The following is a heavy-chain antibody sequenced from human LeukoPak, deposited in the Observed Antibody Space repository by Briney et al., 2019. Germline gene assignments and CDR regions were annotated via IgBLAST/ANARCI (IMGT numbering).Heavy chain of an antibody. V-gene: IGHV4-4*07. CDR2: MSITENT. J-gene: IGHJ4*02. D-gene: IGHD3-10*01. CDR1: GASVTDYY. Sequence: SETLSLTCTVSGASVTDYYWTWIRQPAGKGLEWIGRMSITENTYYSPSLESRVTISVDGSRNQFSLNLTSLTAADTAVYYCARLEGSGAPVYWGQGIRVTVSS. CDR3: ARLEGSGAPVY.